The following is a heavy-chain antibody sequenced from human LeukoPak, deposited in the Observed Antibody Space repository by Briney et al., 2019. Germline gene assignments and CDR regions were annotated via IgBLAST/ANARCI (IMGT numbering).Heavy chain of an antibody. CDR3: ARPLSLHYYYYYGMDI. V-gene: IGHV1-8*01. CDR2: MNPNSGNT. CDR1: GYTFTSYD. J-gene: IGHJ6*02. Sequence: ASVKVSCKASGYTFTSYDINWVRQAPGQGLEWMGWMNPNSGNTGYAQKFQGRVTMTRNTSISTAYMELSSLRSEDTAVYYCARPLSLHYYYYYGMDIWGQGTTVTVSS.